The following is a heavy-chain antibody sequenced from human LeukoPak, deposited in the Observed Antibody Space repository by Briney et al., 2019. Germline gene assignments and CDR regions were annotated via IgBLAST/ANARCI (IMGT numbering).Heavy chain of an antibody. CDR3: ATTFYDILTGYPQVWDFDY. J-gene: IGHJ4*02. CDR2: INHSEST. V-gene: IGHV4-34*01. CDR1: GGSFSGYY. Sequence: SETLSLTCAVYGGSFSGYYWSWIRQPPGKGLEWIGEINHSESTNYNPSLKSRVTISVDTSKNQFSLKLSSVTAADTAVYYCATTFYDILTGYPQVWDFDYWGQGTLVTVS. D-gene: IGHD3-9*01.